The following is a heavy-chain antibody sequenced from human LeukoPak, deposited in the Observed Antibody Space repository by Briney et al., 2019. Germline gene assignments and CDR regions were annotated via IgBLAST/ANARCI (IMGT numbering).Heavy chain of an antibody. CDR3: AKSGIAAAGDY. CDR1: GFTFSSYG. Sequence: PGGSLRLSCAASGFTFSSYGTHWVRQAPGKGLERVAVISYDGSNKYYADSVKGRFTISRDNSKNTLYLQMNSLRAEDTAVYYCAKSGIAAAGDYWGQGTLVTVSS. J-gene: IGHJ4*02. D-gene: IGHD6-13*01. CDR2: ISYDGSNK. V-gene: IGHV3-30*18.